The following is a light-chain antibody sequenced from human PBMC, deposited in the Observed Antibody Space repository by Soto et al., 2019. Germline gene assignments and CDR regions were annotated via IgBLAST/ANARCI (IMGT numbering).Light chain of an antibody. CDR1: QSISSY. V-gene: IGKV1-5*03. Sequence: DIQMTQSPSSLSAPVGDRVTITCRASQSISSYLNWYQQKPGKAPKLLTYRASTLQSGVPSRFSASGSGTEFILTISSLQPDDFATYYCQQYDTYWTFGQGTKVDIK. J-gene: IGKJ1*01. CDR2: RAS. CDR3: QQYDTYWT.